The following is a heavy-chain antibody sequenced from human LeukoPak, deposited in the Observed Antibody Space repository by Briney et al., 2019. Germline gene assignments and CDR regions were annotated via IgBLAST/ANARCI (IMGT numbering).Heavy chain of an antibody. V-gene: IGHV1-2*02. Sequence: ASLKVSCKTSGYKFGTYYIHWVRQAPGQGLEWMGWIYPNTGATSYAQPFTGRVTVTSDTSIDTAFMEFNRLQSDDTAVYYCTGDSKTAPETNFGHWGQGTQVTVS. J-gene: IGHJ4*02. CDR1: GYKFGTYY. D-gene: IGHD1-1*01. CDR3: TGDSKTAPETNFGH. CDR2: IYPNTGAT.